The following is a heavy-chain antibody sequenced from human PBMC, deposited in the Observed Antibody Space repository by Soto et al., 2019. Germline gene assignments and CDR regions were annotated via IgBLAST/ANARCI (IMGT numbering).Heavy chain of an antibody. CDR2: IWYDGNNK. CDR1: GFTFTNYG. V-gene: IGHV3-33*06. J-gene: IGHJ6*02. CDR3: AKDRSTSSRYYYYGIDI. D-gene: IGHD6-6*01. Sequence: QVQLVECGGGVVQPGRSLRLSCAASGFTFTNYGMHWVRQAPAKGLEWVALIWYDGNNKYYADSVKGRFTISRDNFKNTLYLQMNSLRGEDTAVYYCAKDRSTSSRYYYYGIDIWGQGTTVTVSS.